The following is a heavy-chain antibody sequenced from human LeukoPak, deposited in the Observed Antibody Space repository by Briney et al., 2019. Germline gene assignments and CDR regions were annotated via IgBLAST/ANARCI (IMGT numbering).Heavy chain of an antibody. D-gene: IGHD1-7*01. V-gene: IGHV1-18*01. CDR1: GYTFTSYG. Sequence: GASVKVSCKASGYTFTSYGINWVRQAPGQGLEWMGWISGYNGNTNYAQKLQGRVTMTTDTSTSTAYMELRSLRSDDTAVYYCARDLMDNWNYGWFDPWGQGTLVTVSS. J-gene: IGHJ5*02. CDR3: ARDLMDNWNYGWFDP. CDR2: ISGYNGNT.